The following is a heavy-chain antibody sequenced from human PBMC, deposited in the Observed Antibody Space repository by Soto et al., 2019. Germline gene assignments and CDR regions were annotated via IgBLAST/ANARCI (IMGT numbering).Heavy chain of an antibody. J-gene: IGHJ4*02. CDR2: ISGSGGST. V-gene: IGHV3-23*01. Sequence: GGSLRLSCAASGFTFSSYAMSWVRQAPGKGLEWVSAISGSGGSTYYADSVKGRFTISRDNSKNTLYLQMNSLRAEDTAVYYCATIESVVPAATFDYWGQGTLVTVSS. CDR3: ATIESVVPAATFDY. CDR1: GFTFSSYA. D-gene: IGHD2-2*01.